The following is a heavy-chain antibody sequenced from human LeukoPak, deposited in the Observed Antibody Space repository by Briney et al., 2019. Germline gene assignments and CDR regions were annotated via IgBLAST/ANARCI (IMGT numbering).Heavy chain of an antibody. CDR1: GFTVSNNF. V-gene: IGHV3-66*01. CDR2: IYNVGTT. J-gene: IGHJ4*02. D-gene: IGHD2-2*01. CDR3: TKSSIVPGYCSSSSCPYYFDY. Sequence: GGSLRLSCAASGFTVSNNFMSWVRQAPGKGLEWVSVIYNVGTTLYADSSKGRFTISSDSSKNTLFLLMNSLRADDTAVDYYTKSSIVPGYCSSSSCPYYFDYWGQGTVVTVSS.